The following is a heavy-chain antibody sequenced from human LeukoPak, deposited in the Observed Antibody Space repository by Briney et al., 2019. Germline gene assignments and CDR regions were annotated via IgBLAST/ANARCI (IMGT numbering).Heavy chain of an antibody. CDR3: ARDGSYYYDN. CDR2: IYYSGST. V-gene: IGHV4-59*01. J-gene: IGHJ4*02. Sequence: SETLSLTCTVSGGSISNYYWNWIRQPPGKGVEWIGYIYYSGSTSYNPSLKSRVTISVDRSRNQFSLKLSSVTAADTAVNFCARDGSYYYDNWGQGTVVTVSS. CDR1: GGSISNYY. D-gene: IGHD3-22*01.